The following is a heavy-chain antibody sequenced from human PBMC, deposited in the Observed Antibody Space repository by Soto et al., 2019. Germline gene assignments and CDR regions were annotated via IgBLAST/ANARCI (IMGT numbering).Heavy chain of an antibody. V-gene: IGHV3-30-3*01. Sequence: GGSLRLSCAASGFTFSSYAMHWVRQAPGKGLEWVAVISYDGSNKYYADSVKGRFTISRDNSKNTLYLQMNSLRAEDTAVYYCARATSGPDTTYYYYGMDVWGQGTTVTVSS. D-gene: IGHD3-10*01. CDR1: GFTFSSYA. J-gene: IGHJ6*02. CDR2: ISYDGSNK. CDR3: ARATSGPDTTYYYYGMDV.